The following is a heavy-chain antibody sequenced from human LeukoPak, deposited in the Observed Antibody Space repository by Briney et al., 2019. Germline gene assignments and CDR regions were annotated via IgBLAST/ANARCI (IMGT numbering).Heavy chain of an antibody. J-gene: IGHJ6*03. CDR3: ARVLTDWGHPTNMDV. Sequence: ASVKVSCKASGYTFTGYYMHWVRQAPGQGLEWMGWINPNSGGTNYAQKFQGWVTMTRDTSISTAYMELSRLRSDDTAVYYCARVLTDWGHPTNMDVWGKGTTVTVSS. CDR2: INPNSGGT. CDR1: GYTFTGYY. V-gene: IGHV1-2*04. D-gene: IGHD3-9*01.